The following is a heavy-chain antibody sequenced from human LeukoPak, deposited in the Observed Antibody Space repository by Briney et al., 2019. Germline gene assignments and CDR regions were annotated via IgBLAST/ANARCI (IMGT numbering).Heavy chain of an antibody. CDR1: GFTFSRYG. Sequence: GGSLRLSCAASGFTFSRYGMSWVRQAPGKGLEWVSAISGSGGSTYYADSVKGRFTISRDNSKNTLYLQMNSLRAEDTAVYYCAKRSGYLFDYWGQGTLVTVSS. CDR3: AKRSGYLFDY. CDR2: ISGSGGST. V-gene: IGHV3-23*01. D-gene: IGHD3-22*01. J-gene: IGHJ4*02.